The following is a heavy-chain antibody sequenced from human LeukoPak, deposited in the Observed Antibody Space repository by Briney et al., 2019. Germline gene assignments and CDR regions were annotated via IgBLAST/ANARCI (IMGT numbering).Heavy chain of an antibody. CDR1: GFTFSSYG. CDR2: IRYDGSNE. Sequence: GGSLRLSCAASGFTFSSYGMHWVRQAPGRGLEWVAFIRYDGSNEYYADSVKGRFTIYRDNSKNTLYLQMNSLRAEDTAVYYCAREVVVTAIRVYYFDYWGQGTLVTVSS. V-gene: IGHV3-30*02. D-gene: IGHD2-21*02. CDR3: AREVVVTAIRVYYFDY. J-gene: IGHJ4*02.